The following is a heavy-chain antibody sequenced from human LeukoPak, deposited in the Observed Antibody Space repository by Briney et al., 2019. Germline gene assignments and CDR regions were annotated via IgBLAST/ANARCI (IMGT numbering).Heavy chain of an antibody. CDR1: GGTFSSYA. J-gene: IGHJ4*02. CDR3: ARSEAAAGLFDY. Sequence: SVKVSCKASGGTFSSYAISWVRQAPGQGLEWMGGIIPIFGTANYAQKVQGRVTITADEATSTAYMELSSLRSEDTAVYYCARSEAAAGLFDYWGQGTLVTVSS. V-gene: IGHV1-69*13. CDR2: IIPIFGTA. D-gene: IGHD6-13*01.